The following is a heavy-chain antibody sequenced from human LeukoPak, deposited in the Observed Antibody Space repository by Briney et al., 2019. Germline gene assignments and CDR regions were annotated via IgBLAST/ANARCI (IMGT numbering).Heavy chain of an antibody. V-gene: IGHV3-23*01. Sequence: PGGSLRLSCAASGFTFSSYAMSCVRQAPGKGLEWVSTIDSSGGSTHYADSVKGRFAISRDNSENTLYVQMNSLRADDTAVYYCAKFYGSGTYYNYPDYWGQGTPVTVSS. CDR1: GFTFSSYA. J-gene: IGHJ4*02. CDR3: AKFYGSGTYYNYPDY. CDR2: IDSSGGST. D-gene: IGHD3-10*01.